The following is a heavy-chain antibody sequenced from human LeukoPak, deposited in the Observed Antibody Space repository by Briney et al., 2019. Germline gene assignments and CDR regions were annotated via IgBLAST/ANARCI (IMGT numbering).Heavy chain of an antibody. CDR2: ISGSGGST. CDR3: AARNPSNGGIDY. CDR1: GFTFSSYG. V-gene: IGHV3-23*01. J-gene: IGHJ4*02. Sequence: GGTLRLSCAASGFTFSSYGMSWVRQAPGKGLEWVSAISGSGGSTYYADPVKGRFTISRDNSKNTLYLQMNSLRAEDTAVYYCAARNPSNGGIDYWGQGTLVTVSS. D-gene: IGHD4-23*01.